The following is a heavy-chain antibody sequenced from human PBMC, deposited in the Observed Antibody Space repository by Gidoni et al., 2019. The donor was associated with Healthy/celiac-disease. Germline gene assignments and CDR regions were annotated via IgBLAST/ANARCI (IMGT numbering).Heavy chain of an antibody. CDR1: GFTFSNAW. J-gene: IGHJ6*02. CDR2: SKSKTDGGTT. CDR3: TTDGRGGDYGYYYYYYGMDV. D-gene: IGHD3-10*01. Sequence: EVQLVESGGGLVKPGGSLRLSCAASGFTFSNAWLSWVRQAPGKGLEWVGRSKSKTDGGTTDYAAPVKGRFTISRDDSKNTLYLQMNSLKTEDTAVYYCTTDGRGGDYGYYYYYYGMDVWGQGTTVTVSS. V-gene: IGHV3-15*01.